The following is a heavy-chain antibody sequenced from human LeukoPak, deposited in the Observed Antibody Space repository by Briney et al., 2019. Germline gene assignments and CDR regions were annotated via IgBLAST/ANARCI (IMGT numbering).Heavy chain of an antibody. CDR3: AKCDTLRYFDWLNDL. V-gene: IGHV3-23*01. CDR2: ILSSDGST. D-gene: IGHD3-9*01. Sequence: GGSLRLSCAASGSTFATYGMSWVRQAPGKGLEWVSTILSSDGSTYYADSVKGRFTFPRDNSKNTLYLQMNSLTVEDTAIYYCAKCDTLRYFDWLNDLGGQGTLVTVSA. J-gene: IGHJ5*02. CDR1: GSTFATYG.